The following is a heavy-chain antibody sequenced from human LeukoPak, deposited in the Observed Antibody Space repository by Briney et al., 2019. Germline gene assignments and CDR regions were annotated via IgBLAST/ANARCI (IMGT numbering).Heavy chain of an antibody. CDR2: IYYSGST. D-gene: IGHD3-22*01. V-gene: IGHV4-31*03. Sequence: SQTRSLTCTVSGGSISSGGYYRSWIRQHPGKGLEWIGYIYYSGSTYYNPSLKGRVTISVDTSKNQFSLKLSSVTAADTAVYYCARGPYYYDSKTFDYWGQGTLVTVSS. CDR1: GGSISSGGYY. CDR3: ARGPYYYDSKTFDY. J-gene: IGHJ4*02.